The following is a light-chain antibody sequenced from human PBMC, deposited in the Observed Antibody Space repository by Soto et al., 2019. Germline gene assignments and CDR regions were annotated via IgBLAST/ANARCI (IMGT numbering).Light chain of an antibody. Sequence: QSVLTQPASVSGSPGQSITISCTGTSSDVGGYNYVSWYQQHPGKAPKLMINDVSNRPSGVSNRFSGSKSGNTASLTISGLQAEDEADYYCSSYTSSSFYVFGTGTKLTVL. CDR3: SSYTSSSFYV. V-gene: IGLV2-14*01. J-gene: IGLJ1*01. CDR2: DVS. CDR1: SSDVGGYNY.